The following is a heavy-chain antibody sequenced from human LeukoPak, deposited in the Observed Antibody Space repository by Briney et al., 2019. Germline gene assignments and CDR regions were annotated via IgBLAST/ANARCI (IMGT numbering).Heavy chain of an antibody. CDR2: INWNGGST. CDR3: ARVLHIVATLDY. D-gene: IGHD5-12*01. CDR1: EFTFDDCG. V-gene: IGHV3-20*04. Sequence: GGSLRLSCAASEFTFDDCGMSWVRQAPGKGLEWVSGINWNGGSTGYADSVKGPFTISRGNAKNALYLLMNSLRAEDTALYYCARVLHIVATLDYWGQGTLVTVSS. J-gene: IGHJ4*02.